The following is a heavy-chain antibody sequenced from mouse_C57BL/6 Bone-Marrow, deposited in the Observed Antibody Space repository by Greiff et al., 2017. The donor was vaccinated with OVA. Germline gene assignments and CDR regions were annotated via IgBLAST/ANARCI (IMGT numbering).Heavy chain of an antibody. Sequence: VQLQQSGAELARPGASVKLSCKASGYTFTSYGISWVKQRTGQGLEWIGEIYPRSGNTYYNEKFKGKATLTADKSSSTAYMELRSLTSEDSAVYFCAGYYYGSNPYYYAMDYWGQGTSVTVSS. D-gene: IGHD1-1*01. CDR2: IYPRSGNT. CDR3: AGYYYGSNPYYYAMDY. V-gene: IGHV1-81*01. CDR1: GYTFTSYG. J-gene: IGHJ4*01.